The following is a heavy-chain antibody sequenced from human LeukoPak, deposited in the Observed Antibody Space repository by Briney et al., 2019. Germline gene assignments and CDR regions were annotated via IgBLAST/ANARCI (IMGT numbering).Heavy chain of an antibody. D-gene: IGHD6-13*01. J-gene: IGHJ6*03. CDR1: GGSFSGCY. V-gene: IGHV4-34*01. Sequence: PSETLSLTCAVYGGSFSGCYWSWIRQPPGKGPEWLGEINHSGSTNYNPSLKSRVTISVDTSKNQFSLKLSSVTAADTAVYYCARGLPGIAAAGTSRYYYYYYMDVWGKGTTVTVSS. CDR3: ARGLPGIAAAGTSRYYYYYYMDV. CDR2: INHSGST.